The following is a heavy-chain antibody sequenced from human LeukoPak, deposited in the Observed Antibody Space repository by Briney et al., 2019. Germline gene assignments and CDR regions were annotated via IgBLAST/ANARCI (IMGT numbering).Heavy chain of an antibody. J-gene: IGHJ5*02. Sequence: SETLSLTCTVSGGSISSYYWSWIRQPAGKGLEWIGRIYTSGSTNYNPSLKGRVTMSVDTSKNQFSLKLSSVTAADTAVYYCARDGAWYSSSWYWFDPWGQGTLVTVSS. CDR1: GGSISSYY. CDR3: ARDGAWYSSSWYWFDP. CDR2: IYTSGST. D-gene: IGHD6-13*01. V-gene: IGHV4-4*07.